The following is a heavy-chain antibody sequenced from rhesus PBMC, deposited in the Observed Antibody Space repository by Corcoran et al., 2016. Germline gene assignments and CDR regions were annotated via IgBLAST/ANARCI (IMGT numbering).Heavy chain of an antibody. CDR1: GGSISSNY. J-gene: IGHJ3*01. Sequence: QLQLQESGPGRVKPSETLSLTCAVSGGSISSNYWSWIRQPPGKGLEWIGRISGSCGSTDYNPSLKGRVPNSTDTSQNPFSLKRISVTAAVTAVFYCARVEYCTGSGCYGAFDFWGQGLSVTVSS. CDR2: ISGSCGST. CDR3: ARVEYCTGSGCYGAFDF. V-gene: IGHV4-173*01. D-gene: IGHD2-21*01.